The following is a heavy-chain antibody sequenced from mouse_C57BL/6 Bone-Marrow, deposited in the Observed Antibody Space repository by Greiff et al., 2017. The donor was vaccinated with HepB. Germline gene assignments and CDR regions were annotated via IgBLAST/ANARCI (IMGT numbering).Heavy chain of an antibody. J-gene: IGHJ1*03. V-gene: IGHV5-4*01. CDR3: ARDRYYGSRRTWYFDV. D-gene: IGHD1-1*01. Sequence: EVQLVESGGGLVKPGGSLKLSCAASGFTFSSYAMSWVRQTPEKRLEWVATISDGGSYTYYPDNVKGRFTISRDNAKNNLYLQMSHLKSEDTAMYYCARDRYYGSRRTWYFDVWGTGTTVTVSS. CDR1: GFTFSSYA. CDR2: ISDGGSYT.